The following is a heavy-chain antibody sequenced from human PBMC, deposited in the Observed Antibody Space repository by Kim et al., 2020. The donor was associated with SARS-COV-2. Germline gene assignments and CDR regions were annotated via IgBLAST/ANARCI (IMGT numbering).Heavy chain of an antibody. V-gene: IGHV3-15*01. J-gene: IGHJ1*01. CDR2: IKSKTDGGTT. CDR3: TTAREGYYDILTGYYFVADYFQH. CDR1: GFTFSDAW. D-gene: IGHD3-9*01. Sequence: GGSLRHSCAASGFTFSDAWMSWVRQAPGKGLEWVGRIKSKTDGGTTDYAAPVKGRFTISTDDSKNTLYLQMNSLKTEDTAVYYCTTAREGYYDILTGYYFVADYFQHWGQGTLVTVSS.